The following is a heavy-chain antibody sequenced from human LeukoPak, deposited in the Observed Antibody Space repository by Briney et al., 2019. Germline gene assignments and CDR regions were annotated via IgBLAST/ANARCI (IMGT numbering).Heavy chain of an antibody. CDR3: ARLGSSPIYDAFDI. J-gene: IGHJ3*02. CDR2: INPNSGGT. CDR1: GYTYTGYY. Sequence: ASVKVSGKASGYTYTGYYMHWVRQAPGQGLEWMGWINPNSGGTNYAQKFQGRVTMTRDTSISTAYMELSRLRSDDTAVYYCARLGSSPIYDAFDIWGQGTMVTVSS. V-gene: IGHV1-2*02. D-gene: IGHD6-13*01.